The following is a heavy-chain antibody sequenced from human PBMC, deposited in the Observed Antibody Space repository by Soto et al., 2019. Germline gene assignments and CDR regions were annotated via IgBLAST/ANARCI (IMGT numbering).Heavy chain of an antibody. CDR1: GFTVSSNY. CDR2: IYSGGTA. V-gene: IGHV3-53*04. D-gene: IGHD3-10*01. CDR3: SRAAWGLWFGYMDV. Sequence: GGSLRLSCAASGFTVSSNYMSWVRQAPGKGLKRVSIIYSGGTAYYADSVKGRFTISRHDSKNTLYLQMNSLRAEDTAVYYCSRAAWGLWFGYMDVWGKGTTVTVSS. J-gene: IGHJ6*03.